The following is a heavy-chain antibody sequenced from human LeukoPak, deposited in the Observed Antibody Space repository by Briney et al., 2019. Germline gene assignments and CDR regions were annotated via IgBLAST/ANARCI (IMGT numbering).Heavy chain of an antibody. V-gene: IGHV1-8*01. CDR2: MNPNSGNT. D-gene: IGHD3-10*01. CDR1: GYTFTSYD. CDR3: VSDYYGSGSYDY. Sequence: ASVKVSCKASGYTFTSYDINWVRQATGQGLEWMGWMNPNSGNTGYAQKFQGRVTMTRNTSISTAHMELSSLRSEDTAVYYCVSDYYGSGSYDYWGQGTLVTVSS. J-gene: IGHJ4*02.